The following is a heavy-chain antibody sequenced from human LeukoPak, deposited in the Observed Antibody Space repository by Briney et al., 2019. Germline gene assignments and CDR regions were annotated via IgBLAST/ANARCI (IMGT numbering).Heavy chain of an antibody. D-gene: IGHD3-10*01. CDR1: GYTFTSYD. Sequence: GASVKVSCKASGYTFTSYDINWVRQATGQGLEWMGWMNPNSGNTGYAQKFQGRVTMTRDTSTSTVYMELSSLRSEDTAVYYCAREYGSGSYRGDPFDYWGQGTLVTVSS. CDR2: MNPNSGNT. CDR3: AREYGSGSYRGDPFDY. V-gene: IGHV1-8*01. J-gene: IGHJ4*02.